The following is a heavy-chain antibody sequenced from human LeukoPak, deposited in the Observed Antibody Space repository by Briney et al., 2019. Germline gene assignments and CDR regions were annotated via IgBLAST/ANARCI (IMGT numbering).Heavy chain of an antibody. CDR2: IVVGSGNT. CDR3: ARCPRVDTDLIGWYFDL. V-gene: IGHV1-58*01. CDR1: GFTFTSSA. Sequence: SVKVSCKASGFTFTSSAVQWVRQARGQRLEWIGWIVVGSGNTNYAQKFQGRVTITADESTSTAYMELSSLRSEDTAVYYCARCPRVDTDLIGWYFDLWGRGTLVTVSS. J-gene: IGHJ2*01. D-gene: IGHD5-18*01.